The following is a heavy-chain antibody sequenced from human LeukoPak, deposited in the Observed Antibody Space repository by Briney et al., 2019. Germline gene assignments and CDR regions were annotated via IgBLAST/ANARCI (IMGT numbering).Heavy chain of an antibody. V-gene: IGHV4-34*01. CDR2: INHSGST. D-gene: IGHD1-26*01. CDR1: GGSFSGYY. Sequence: PSETLSLTCAVYGGSFSGYYWSWIRQPPGKGLEWIGEINHSGSTNYNPSLKSRVTISVDTSKNQFSLKLSSVTAADTAVYYCAAVSGSYLSGFDYWGQGTLVTVSS. J-gene: IGHJ4*02. CDR3: AAVSGSYLSGFDY.